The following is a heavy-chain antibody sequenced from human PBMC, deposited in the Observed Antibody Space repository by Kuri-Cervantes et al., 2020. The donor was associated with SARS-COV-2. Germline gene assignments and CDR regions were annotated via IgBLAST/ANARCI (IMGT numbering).Heavy chain of an antibody. CDR3: VRDGDHWNFDY. D-gene: IGHD1-1*01. V-gene: IGHV3-23*01. CDR2: ISGSGGST. Sequence: LSLTCAASGFTFSSYAMGWVRQAPGKGLEWVSAISGSGGSTYYADSVKGRFTLSRDNAKNMLFLQMNSLRAEDTAVYYCVRDGDHWNFDYWGQGTLVTVSS. J-gene: IGHJ4*02. CDR1: GFTFSSYA.